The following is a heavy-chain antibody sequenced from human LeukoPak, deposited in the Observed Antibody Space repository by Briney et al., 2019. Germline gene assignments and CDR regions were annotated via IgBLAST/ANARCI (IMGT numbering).Heavy chain of an antibody. CDR1: GFTFSTYA. J-gene: IGHJ2*01. D-gene: IGHD4-17*01. V-gene: IGHV3-23*01. Sequence: PGGSLRLSCATSGFTFSTYAMIWVRQAPGKGLEWVSDISGNGRNAYYADSVKGRFTISRDNSKNTLYLQMNSLRAEDTAVYYCAKVLRDYGDYVSDWYFDLWGRGTLVTVSS. CDR2: ISGNGRNA. CDR3: AKVLRDYGDYVSDWYFDL.